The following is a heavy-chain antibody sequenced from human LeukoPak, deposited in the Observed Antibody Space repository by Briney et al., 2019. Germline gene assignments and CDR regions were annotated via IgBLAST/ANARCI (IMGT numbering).Heavy chain of an antibody. V-gene: IGHV4-59*01. D-gene: IGHD1-7*01. CDR3: ERGLYNWNYAVLSYFDY. Sequence: PSETLSLTCTVSGGSISSYYWSWIRQPPGKGLEWIGYIYYSGSTNYNPSLKSRVTISVDTSKNQFSLKLSSVTAADTAVYYCERGLYNWNYAVLSYFDYWGQGTLVTVSS. CDR2: IYYSGST. J-gene: IGHJ4*02. CDR1: GGSISSYY.